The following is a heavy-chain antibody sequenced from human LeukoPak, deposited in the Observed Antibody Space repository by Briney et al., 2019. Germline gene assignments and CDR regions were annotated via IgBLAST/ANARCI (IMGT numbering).Heavy chain of an antibody. V-gene: IGHV3-48*03. CDR1: GFTFSSYE. J-gene: IGHJ4*02. D-gene: IGHD6-25*01. Sequence: GGSLRLSCAASGFTFSSYEMNWVRQAPGKGLEWVSYISSSRTIHYAESVKGRFTISRDNAKNSLYLQMNSLRAEDTAVYYCARRGYSSGWNRFDYWGQGTLVTVSS. CDR2: ISSSRTI. CDR3: ARRGYSSGWNRFDY.